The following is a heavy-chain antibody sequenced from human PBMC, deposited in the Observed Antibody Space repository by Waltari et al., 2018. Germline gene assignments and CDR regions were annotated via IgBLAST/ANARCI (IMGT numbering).Heavy chain of an antibody. CDR3: ARVSLRDYYYGMDV. J-gene: IGHJ6*02. V-gene: IGHV3-53*02. CDR2: IYGGGGT. CDR1: ELIVSSNY. Sequence: EVQLVETGGGLIQPGGSLKISCAASELIVSSNYMSWVRQAPGKGVEWVSVIYGGGGTQYAGSGKGRFTISRDNSKNTLHLQMNSLRAEDTAVYYCARVSLRDYYYGMDVWGQGTTVTVSS.